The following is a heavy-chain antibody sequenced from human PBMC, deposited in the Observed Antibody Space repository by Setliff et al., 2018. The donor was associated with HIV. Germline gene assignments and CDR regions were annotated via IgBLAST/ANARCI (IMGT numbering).Heavy chain of an antibody. D-gene: IGHD3-22*01. J-gene: IGHJ6*02. Sequence: GGSLRLSRAASGFTFSSYGMHWVRQAPGKGLEWVAVIWYDGSNKYYADSVKGRFTISRDNSKNTLYLQMNSLRAEDTAVYYCARDYYSLYYYYYYGMDVWGQGTTVTVSS. CDR3: ARDYYSLYYYYYYGMDV. CDR2: IWYDGSNK. V-gene: IGHV3-33*08. CDR1: GFTFSSYG.